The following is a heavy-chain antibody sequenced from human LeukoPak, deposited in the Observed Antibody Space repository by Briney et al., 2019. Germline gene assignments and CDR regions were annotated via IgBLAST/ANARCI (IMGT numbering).Heavy chain of an antibody. CDR3: ARDGIWSGYPGMDV. CDR1: GGSISSYY. Sequence: PSETLSLTCTVSGGSISSYYWSWIRQPPGKGLEWIGYIYYSGSTNYNPSLKSRVTISVDTSKNQFSLKLSSVTAADTAVYYCARDGIWSGYPGMDVWGKGTTVTVSS. CDR2: IYYSGST. J-gene: IGHJ6*04. V-gene: IGHV4-59*12. D-gene: IGHD3-3*01.